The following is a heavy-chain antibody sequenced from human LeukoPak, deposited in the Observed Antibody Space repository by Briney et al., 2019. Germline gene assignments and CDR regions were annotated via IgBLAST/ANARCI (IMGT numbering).Heavy chain of an antibody. CDR3: ARDFLAGIGYGDY. CDR2: INTYNGNT. V-gene: IGHV1-18*01. CDR1: GYSFTNYG. D-gene: IGHD6-19*01. Sequence: ASVKVSCKTSGYSFTNYGISWVRQAPGHGLEWMGWINTYNGNTDYIQKLQGRVTMTTDTSTSTAYMELRSLTSDDTAVYYCARDFLAGIGYGDYWGQGTLVAVSS. J-gene: IGHJ4*02.